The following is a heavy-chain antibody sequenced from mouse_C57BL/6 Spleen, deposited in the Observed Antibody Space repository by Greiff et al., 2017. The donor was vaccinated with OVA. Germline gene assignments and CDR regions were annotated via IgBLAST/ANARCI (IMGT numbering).Heavy chain of an antibody. D-gene: IGHD2-4*01. CDR2: ISSGSSTI. CDR3: ARPENDYDGAWFAY. J-gene: IGHJ3*01. CDR1: GFTFSDYG. Sequence: VQLKESGGGLVQPGGSLKLSCAASGFTFSDYGMHWVRQAPEKGLEWVAYISSGSSTIYYADTVKGRFTISRDNAKNTLFLQMTSLRSEDTAMYYCARPENDYDGAWFAYWGQGTLVTVSA. V-gene: IGHV5-17*01.